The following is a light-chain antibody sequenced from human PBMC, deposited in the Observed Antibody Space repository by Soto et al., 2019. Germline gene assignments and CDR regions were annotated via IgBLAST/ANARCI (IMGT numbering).Light chain of an antibody. Sequence: SPGTLSLSPGEIATLSCRASQSVSSSYLAWYQQKPGQAPRLLIYGASSRATGIPDRFSGSGSGTDFTLTISRLEPEDFAVYYCQQYGSSPRTITFGQGTRLEIK. J-gene: IGKJ5*01. V-gene: IGKV3-20*01. CDR1: QSVSSSY. CDR3: QQYGSSPRTIT. CDR2: GAS.